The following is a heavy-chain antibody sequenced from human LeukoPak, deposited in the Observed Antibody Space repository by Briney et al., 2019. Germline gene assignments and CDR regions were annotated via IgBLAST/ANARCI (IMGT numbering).Heavy chain of an antibody. V-gene: IGHV3-11*06. CDR2: ISSSSSYT. J-gene: IGHJ4*02. CDR1: GFTFSDYY. D-gene: IGHD5-18*01. Sequence: GGSLRLSCAASGFTFSDYYMSWIRQAPGKGLEWVSYISSSSSYTNYADSVKGRFTISSDNAKNSLYLQMNSLRAEDTAVYYCARVYSYGYFDYWGQGTLVTVSS. CDR3: ARVYSYGYFDY.